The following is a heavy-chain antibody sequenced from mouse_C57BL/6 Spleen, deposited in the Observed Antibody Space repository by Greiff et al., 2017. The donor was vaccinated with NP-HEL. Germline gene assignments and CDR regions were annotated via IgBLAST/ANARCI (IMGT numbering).Heavy chain of an antibody. Sequence: VKLVESGAELVRPGASVTLSCKASGYTFTDYEMHWVKQTPVHGLEWIGAIDPETGGTAYNQKFKGKAILTADKSSSTAYMELRSLTSEDSAVYYCTRHSNSGYWGQGTTLTVSS. J-gene: IGHJ2*01. CDR1: GYTFTDYE. CDR3: TRHSNSGY. V-gene: IGHV1-15*01. CDR2: IDPETGGT. D-gene: IGHD2-5*01.